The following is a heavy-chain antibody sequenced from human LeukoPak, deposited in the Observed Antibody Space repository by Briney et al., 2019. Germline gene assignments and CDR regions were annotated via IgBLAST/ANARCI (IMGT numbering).Heavy chain of an antibody. V-gene: IGHV1-8*02. Sequence: GASVKVSCKASGYTFTSYDINWVRQATGQGLEWMGWMNPNSGNTGYAQKLQGRVTMTTDTSTSTAYMELRSLRSDDTAVYYCARAQYDYVWGSYGDYWGQGTLVTVSS. J-gene: IGHJ4*02. CDR2: MNPNSGNT. CDR3: ARAQYDYVWGSYGDY. CDR1: GYTFTSYD. D-gene: IGHD3-16*01.